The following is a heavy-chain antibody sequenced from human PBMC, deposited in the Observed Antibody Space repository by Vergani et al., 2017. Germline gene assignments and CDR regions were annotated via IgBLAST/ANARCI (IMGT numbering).Heavy chain of an antibody. D-gene: IGHD6-19*01. J-gene: IGHJ5*02. CDR1: GYTFTSYA. CDR2: IIPIFGTA. CDR3: ARDQGSGWYWWFDP. V-gene: IGHV1-69*13. Sequence: QVQLVQSGAEVKKPGASVKVSCKASGYTFTSYAMHWVRQAPGQRLEWMGGIIPIFGTANYAQKFQGRVTITADESTSTAYMELSSLRSEDTAVYYCARDQGSGWYWWFDPWGQGTLVTVSS.